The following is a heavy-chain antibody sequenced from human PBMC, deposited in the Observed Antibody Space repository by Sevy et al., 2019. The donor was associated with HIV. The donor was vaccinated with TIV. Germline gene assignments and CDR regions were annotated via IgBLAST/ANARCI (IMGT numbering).Heavy chain of an antibody. V-gene: IGHV3-48*01. CDR3: ARVGYCRGGTCFSGFYYAMDV. D-gene: IGHD2-15*01. Sequence: GGSLRLSCAASGFTFSSYSMNWVRQAPGKGLEWVSYISSSSSTIYYANSVKGRFTISRDNAKNSLYLQMKSLRAEDTAVYYCARVGYCRGGTCFSGFYYAMDVWGQGTTVTVSS. CDR1: GFTFSSYS. CDR2: ISSSSSTI. J-gene: IGHJ6*02.